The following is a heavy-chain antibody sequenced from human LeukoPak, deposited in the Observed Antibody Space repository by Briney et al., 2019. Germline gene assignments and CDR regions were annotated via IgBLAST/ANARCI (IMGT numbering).Heavy chain of an antibody. CDR2: ISGSGGST. CDR3: ARDLVVSVSVYYYDSSGYYPTALDY. Sequence: TGGSLRLSCAASGFTFSSYAMSWVRQAPGKGLEWVSAISGSGGSTYYEDSVKGRFTISRDNSKNTLYLQMNSLRAEDTAVYYCARDLVVSVSVYYYDSSGYYPTALDYWGQGTLVTVSS. V-gene: IGHV3-23*01. J-gene: IGHJ4*02. CDR1: GFTFSSYA. D-gene: IGHD3-22*01.